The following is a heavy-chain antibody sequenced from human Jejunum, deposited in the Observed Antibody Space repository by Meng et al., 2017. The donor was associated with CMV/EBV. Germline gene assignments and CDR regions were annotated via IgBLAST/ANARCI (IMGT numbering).Heavy chain of an antibody. CDR3: AKGGASNWYFDL. D-gene: IGHD3-16*01. Sequence: CAASGVTFSSCGMSWVRQAPEKGLEWVSAVGSRKTDTYYADYVEGRFTISRDNSKNTLFLQMNSLRADDTAVYYCAKGGASNWYFDLWGRGTLVTVSS. J-gene: IGHJ2*01. CDR1: GVTFSSCG. V-gene: IGHV3-23*01. CDR2: VGSRKTDT.